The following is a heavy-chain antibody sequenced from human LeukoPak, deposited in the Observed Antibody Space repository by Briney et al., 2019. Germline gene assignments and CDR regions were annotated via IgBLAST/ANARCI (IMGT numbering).Heavy chain of an antibody. J-gene: IGHJ4*02. CDR3: ARVADYYDSSVHPHY. Sequence: GGSLRLSCAASGFTFSNDWMTWVRQAPGKGLEWVANIKKDGSQKNYVDSVEGRFTISRDNAKNSVYLQMNSLRAEDTAVYYCARVADYYDSSVHPHYWGQGTLVTVSS. CDR1: GFTFSNDW. CDR2: IKKDGSQK. V-gene: IGHV3-7*01. D-gene: IGHD3-22*01.